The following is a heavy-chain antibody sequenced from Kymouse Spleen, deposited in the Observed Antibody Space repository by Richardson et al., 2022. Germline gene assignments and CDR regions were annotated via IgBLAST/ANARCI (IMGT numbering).Heavy chain of an antibody. CDR2: INHSGST. J-gene: IGHJ4*02. CDR1: GGSFSGYY. CDR3: ARGPSIVGARKDYFDY. V-gene: IGHV4-34*01. Sequence: QVQLQQWGAGLLKPSETLSLTCAVYGGSFSGYYWSWIRQPPGKGLEWIGEINHSGSTNYNPSLKSRVTISVDTSKNQFSLKLSSVTAADTAVYYCARGPSIVGARKDYFDYWGQGTLVTVSS. D-gene: IGHD1-26*01.